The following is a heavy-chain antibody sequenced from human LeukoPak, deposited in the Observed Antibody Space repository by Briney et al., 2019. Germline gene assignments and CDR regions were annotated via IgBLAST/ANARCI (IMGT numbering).Heavy chain of an antibody. CDR2: ISYDGSNK. Sequence: QPGGSLRLSCAASGFTFSSYAMHWVRQAPGKGLEWVAVISYDGSNKYYADSVKGRFTISRDNSKNTLYLQMNSLRAEDTAVYYCARVAEAAAFDYWGQGTLVTVSS. D-gene: IGHD6-13*01. V-gene: IGHV3-30*04. CDR1: GFTFSSYA. J-gene: IGHJ4*02. CDR3: ARVAEAAAFDY.